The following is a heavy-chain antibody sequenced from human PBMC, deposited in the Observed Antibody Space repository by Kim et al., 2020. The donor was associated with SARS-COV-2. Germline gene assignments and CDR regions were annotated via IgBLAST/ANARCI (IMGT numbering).Heavy chain of an antibody. CDR3: AKVPLPRSVNDAVY. J-gene: IGHJ4*02. CDR2: ICGSGGST. Sequence: GGSLRLSCAASGFTFSSYAMRWVRQAPGKGLEWVSVICGSGGSTYYADSVKGRFTISRDNSKNTLYLQMNSLRAEDTAVYYCAKVPLPRSVNDAVYWGQGTLVTVSS. V-gene: IGHV3-23*01. CDR1: GFTFSSYA. D-gene: IGHD2-2*01.